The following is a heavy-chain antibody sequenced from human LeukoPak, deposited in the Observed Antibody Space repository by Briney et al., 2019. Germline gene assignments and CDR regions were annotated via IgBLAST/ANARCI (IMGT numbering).Heavy chain of an antibody. CDR2: ISAYNGNT. J-gene: IGHJ4*02. Sequence: ASVKVSCKASGYTFTSYGISWVRQAPGQGLEWMGWISAYNGNTNYAQKLQGRVTMTTDTSTSTACMELRSLRSDDTAVYYCARDRGLHTYSSGWSVDYWGQGTLVTVSS. D-gene: IGHD6-19*01. CDR3: ARDRGLHTYSSGWSVDY. CDR1: GYTFTSYG. V-gene: IGHV1-18*01.